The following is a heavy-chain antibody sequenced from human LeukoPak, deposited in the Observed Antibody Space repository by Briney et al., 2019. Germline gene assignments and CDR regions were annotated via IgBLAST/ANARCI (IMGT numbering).Heavy chain of an antibody. D-gene: IGHD2-2*02. V-gene: IGHV3-30-3*01. CDR1: GFTFSSYA. CDR3: AKDPVVPAAIRGVYFDY. Sequence: GRSLRLPCAASGFTFSSYAMHWVRQAPGKGLEWVAVISYDGSNKYYADSVKGRFTISRDNSKNTLYLQMNSLRAEDTAVYYCAKDPVVPAAIRGVYFDYWGQGTLVTVSS. CDR2: ISYDGSNK. J-gene: IGHJ4*02.